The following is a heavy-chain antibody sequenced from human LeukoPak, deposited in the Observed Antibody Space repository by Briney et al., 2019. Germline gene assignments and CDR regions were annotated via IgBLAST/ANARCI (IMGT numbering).Heavy chain of an antibody. D-gene: IGHD6-13*01. Sequence: GGSLRLSCAASGFTFSSYSMNWVRQAPGKGLEWVSSISSSSSYIYYADSVKGRFTISRDNAKNSLYLQMSSLRAEDTAVYYCARVWGSWYLAFDIWGQGTMVTVSS. CDR3: ARVWGSWYLAFDI. J-gene: IGHJ3*02. V-gene: IGHV3-21*01. CDR2: ISSSSSYI. CDR1: GFTFSSYS.